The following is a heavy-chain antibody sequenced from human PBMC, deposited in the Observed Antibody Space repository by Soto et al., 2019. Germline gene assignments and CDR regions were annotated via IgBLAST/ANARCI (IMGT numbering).Heavy chain of an antibody. J-gene: IGHJ4*02. CDR1: GFTFTRYG. Sequence: QVHLVQSGAEVKKPAASVKVSCKASGFTFTRYGITWVRQAPGQGLEWMGWISAHNGTTDYAQQLQGRVIVTRDTSTSTAYMELRSLISDDTAVYYCARGRYGDYWGQGALVTVSS. CDR2: ISAHNGTT. V-gene: IGHV1-18*01. CDR3: ARGRYGDY. D-gene: IGHD1-1*01.